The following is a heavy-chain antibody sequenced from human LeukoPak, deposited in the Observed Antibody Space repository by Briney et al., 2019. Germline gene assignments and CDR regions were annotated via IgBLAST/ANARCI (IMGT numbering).Heavy chain of an antibody. D-gene: IGHD4-17*01. CDR2: INPNSGGT. Sequence: GASVKVSCKASGYTFTGYYMHWVRQAPGQGLEWMGWINPNSGGTNYAQKFQGRVTMTRDTSISTAYMELSRLRSDDTAVYYCARVSPYGDSPYDAFDIWGQGTMVTVSS. CDR1: GYTFTGYY. CDR3: ARVSPYGDSPYDAFDI. J-gene: IGHJ3*02. V-gene: IGHV1-2*02.